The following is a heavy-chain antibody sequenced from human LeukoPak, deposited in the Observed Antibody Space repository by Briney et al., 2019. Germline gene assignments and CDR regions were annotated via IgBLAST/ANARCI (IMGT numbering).Heavy chain of an antibody. V-gene: IGHV3-30*19. CDR2: ISYDGSNK. Sequence: QSGGSLRLSCAASGFTFSSYGMHWVRQAPGKGLEWVAVISYDGSNKYYADSVKGRFTISRDNSKNTLYLQMNSLRAEDTAVYYCARDGRVYTSSWVYYYYYYMDVWGKGTTVTVSS. J-gene: IGHJ6*03. CDR3: ARDGRVYTSSWVYYYYYYMDV. CDR1: GFTFSSYG. D-gene: IGHD6-13*01.